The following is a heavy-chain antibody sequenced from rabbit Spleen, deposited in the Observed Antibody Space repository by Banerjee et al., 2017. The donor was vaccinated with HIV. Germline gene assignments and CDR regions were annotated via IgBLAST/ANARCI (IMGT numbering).Heavy chain of an antibody. Sequence: LEESGGGLVQPEGSLTLTCTASGFSFSSSYVMCWVRQAPGKGLEWIARINIASGSTYYANWAKGRFTVSKASSTTVTLQMTSLTAADTATYFCARDTSSSFSSYGMDLWGQGTLVTVS. CDR2: INIASGST. D-gene: IGHD1-1*01. CDR3: ARDTSSSFSSYGMDL. V-gene: IGHV1S45*01. J-gene: IGHJ6*01. CDR1: GFSFSSSYV.